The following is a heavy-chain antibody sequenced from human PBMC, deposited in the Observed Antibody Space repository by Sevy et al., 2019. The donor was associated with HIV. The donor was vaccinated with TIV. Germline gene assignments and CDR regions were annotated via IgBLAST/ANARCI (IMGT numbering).Heavy chain of an antibody. Sequence: ASVKVSCKASGYTFTGYYMHWVRQAPGQGLEWMGWINPNSGGTNYAQKFQGRVTMTRDTSISTAYMELSRLRSDDTAVYYCARAFIGVADHPFDPWGQGTLVTVSS. V-gene: IGHV1-2*02. D-gene: IGHD6-19*01. CDR2: INPNSGGT. CDR1: GYTFTGYY. CDR3: ARAFIGVADHPFDP. J-gene: IGHJ5*02.